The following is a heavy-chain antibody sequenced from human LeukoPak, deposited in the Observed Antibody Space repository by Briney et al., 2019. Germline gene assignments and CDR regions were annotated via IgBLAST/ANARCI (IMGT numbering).Heavy chain of an antibody. D-gene: IGHD6-13*01. V-gene: IGHV4-61*02. J-gene: IGHJ4*02. CDR2: IHTSGNA. Sequence: SETLSLTCTVSGGSISSGSNYWSWIRQAAGKGLEWIGRIHTSGNANYNPSLKSRVTISLDTSKNQFSLKLSSVTAADTAVYYCARDNALIAAVVFDYWGQGTLVTVSS. CDR3: ARDNALIAAVVFDY. CDR1: GGSISSGSNY.